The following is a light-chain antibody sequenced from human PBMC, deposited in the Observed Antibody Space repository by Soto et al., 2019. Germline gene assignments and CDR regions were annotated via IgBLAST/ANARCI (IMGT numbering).Light chain of an antibody. J-gene: IGKJ1*01. V-gene: IGKV1-39*01. CDR1: QNINNY. CDR3: QQSYSSPRP. CDR2: AAS. Sequence: DIQMTQSPSSLSASEGDRVTITCRASQNINNYLNWYQQKPGKAPNLLIYAASTLQSGVPSRFSGSGSGTDFTLTISSLQPEDFATYYCQQSYSSPRPFGQGTKVDIK.